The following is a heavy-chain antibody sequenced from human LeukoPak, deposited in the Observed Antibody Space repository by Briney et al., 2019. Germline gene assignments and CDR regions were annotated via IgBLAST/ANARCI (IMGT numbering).Heavy chain of an antibody. J-gene: IGHJ5*02. D-gene: IGHD4-17*01. CDR3: ARVPGLTTRWFDP. CDR1: GGSISSHY. CDR2: IYYSGST. Sequence: PSETLSLTCTVSGGSISSHYWSWIRQPPGKGLEWIGYIYYSGSTNYNPSLKSRVTISVDTSKNQFSLKLSSVTAAGTAVYYCARVPGLTTRWFDPWGQGILVTVSS. V-gene: IGHV4-59*11.